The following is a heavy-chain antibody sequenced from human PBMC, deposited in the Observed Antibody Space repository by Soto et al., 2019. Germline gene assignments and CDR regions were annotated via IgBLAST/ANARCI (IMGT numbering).Heavy chain of an antibody. J-gene: IGHJ6*02. CDR1: GRYFNSYY. CDR2: INHSEST. CDR3: GRGREYSNSSGAYCSGMDV. D-gene: IGHD6-13*01. Sequence: PETLSFSCEIYGRYFNSYYWTWVGHPARTALESMRKINHSESTNYSTSLKSRLTISVDTSKNQFSLKLISVTAADTAVYFCGRGREYSNSSGAYCSGMDVWGQGTTDTVSS. V-gene: IGHV4-34*01.